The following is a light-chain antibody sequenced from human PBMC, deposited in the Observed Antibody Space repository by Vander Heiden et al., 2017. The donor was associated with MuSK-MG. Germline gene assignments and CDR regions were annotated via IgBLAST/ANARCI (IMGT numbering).Light chain of an antibody. CDR1: SSYVGAYNY. V-gene: IGLV2-14*03. CDR3: SSYNSSSNPFV. Sequence: QSALTQPAPVSGSPGQSVTISFTGTSSYVGAYNYVYWYQQHPGKAPELMIFDVSNRPSGVSNRFSGSKSGNTASLTISGLQAEDKADYYCSSYNSSSNPFVFGSGTKVTVL. J-gene: IGLJ1*01. CDR2: DVS.